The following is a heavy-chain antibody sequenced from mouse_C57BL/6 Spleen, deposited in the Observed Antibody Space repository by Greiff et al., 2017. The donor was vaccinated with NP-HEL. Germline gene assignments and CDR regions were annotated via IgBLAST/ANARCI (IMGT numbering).Heavy chain of an antibody. CDR1: GYSITSCYY. V-gene: IGHV3-6*01. Sequence: ESGPGLVKPSQSLSLTCSVTGYSITSCYYWNWIRQCPGNKLEWMGYISYDGSNNYNPSLKNRISITRDTSKNQFFLKLNSVTTEDTATYYCATVYDYDDLDYWGQGTTLTVSS. CDR2: ISYDGSN. CDR3: ATVYDYDDLDY. J-gene: IGHJ2*01. D-gene: IGHD2-4*01.